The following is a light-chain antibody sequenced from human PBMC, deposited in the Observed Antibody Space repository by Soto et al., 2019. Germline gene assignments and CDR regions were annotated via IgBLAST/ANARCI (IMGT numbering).Light chain of an antibody. CDR1: QSIYIY. Sequence: DIQMTQSPSSLSASIGDRVTITCRASQSIYIYLNWYQQKPGKAPKLLIYAASSLQRGVPSTFSGGGSGTDFTLTISSLQPEGFATYYCQQSYSSITFGQGTRLEIK. J-gene: IGKJ5*01. V-gene: IGKV1-39*01. CDR2: AAS. CDR3: QQSYSSIT.